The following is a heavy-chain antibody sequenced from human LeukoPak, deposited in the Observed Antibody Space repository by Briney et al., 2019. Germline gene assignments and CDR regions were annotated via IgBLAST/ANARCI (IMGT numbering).Heavy chain of an antibody. CDR2: IYSGGST. Sequence: PSETLSLTCTVSGGSISSSSYHWGWIRQPAGKGLEWIGTIYSGGSTYYNPSLKSRVTISIDTSNNQFFLKLNSVTAADTAVYYCARQRGKMRYFDFVALDYWGQGTLVTVSS. J-gene: IGHJ4*02. V-gene: IGHV4-39*01. CDR1: GGSISSSSYH. CDR3: ARQRGKMRYFDFVALDY. D-gene: IGHD3-9*01.